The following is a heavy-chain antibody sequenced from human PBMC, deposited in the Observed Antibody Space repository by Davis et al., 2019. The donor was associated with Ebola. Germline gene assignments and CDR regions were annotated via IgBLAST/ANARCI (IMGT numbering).Heavy chain of an antibody. V-gene: IGHV3-33*06. CDR2: IWYDGSNK. CDR1: GFIFSSYG. CDR3: GKELGGSGSHYYYAMDV. J-gene: IGHJ6*02. Sequence: GESLKISCAPSGFIFSSYGMHWVRQAPGKGLEWVAVIWYDGSNKYYGDSVKGRFTISRDNPKNTLYLQMNSLRAEDTAVYYCGKELGGSGSHYYYAMDVWGQGTTVTVSS. D-gene: IGHD3-10*01.